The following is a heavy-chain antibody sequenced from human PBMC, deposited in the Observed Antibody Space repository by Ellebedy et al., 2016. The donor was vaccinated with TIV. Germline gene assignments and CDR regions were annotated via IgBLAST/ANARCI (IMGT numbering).Heavy chain of an antibody. CDR2: INTYNGNT. CDR1: GHTFTSDG. D-gene: IGHD1-1*01. Sequence: AASVKVSCKASGHTFTSDGFGWVRQVRGQGLEWLGWINTYNGNTNYAKSFQGRVTMTTDTSTNTAYLDLRSLRPDDTAVYYCARGITGPVDLGYWGQGTLVTVSS. J-gene: IGHJ4*02. V-gene: IGHV1-18*04. CDR3: ARGITGPVDLGY.